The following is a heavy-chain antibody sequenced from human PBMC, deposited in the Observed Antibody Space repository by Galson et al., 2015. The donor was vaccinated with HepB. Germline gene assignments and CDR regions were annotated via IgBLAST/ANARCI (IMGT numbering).Heavy chain of an antibody. J-gene: IGHJ4*02. CDR1: GYTFTSYY. D-gene: IGHD2-15*01. Sequence: SVKVSCKASGYTFTSYYMHWVRQAPGQGLEWMGIINPSGGSTTYAQKFQGRVTMTRDASTSTAYMELSSLRSEDTAVYYCARDEGFCSGGNCYSNDYWGQGTLVTVSS. V-gene: IGHV1-46*01. CDR3: ARDEGFCSGGNCYSNDY. CDR2: INPSGGST.